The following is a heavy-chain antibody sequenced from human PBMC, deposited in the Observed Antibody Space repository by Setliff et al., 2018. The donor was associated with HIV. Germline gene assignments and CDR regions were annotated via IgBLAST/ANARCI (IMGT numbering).Heavy chain of an antibody. Sequence: GGSLRLSCVASGFTFSTFAMHWVRQAPGKGLEWVSVISYDASRASYADSVKGRFTISRDNSKNTLYLQMGSLRAEDMAVYYCARRGYCSSTTCYYDYWGQGTLVTVSS. V-gene: IGHV3-30*15. CDR3: ARRGYCSSTTCYYDY. CDR2: ISYDASRA. J-gene: IGHJ4*02. D-gene: IGHD2-2*01. CDR1: GFTFSTFA.